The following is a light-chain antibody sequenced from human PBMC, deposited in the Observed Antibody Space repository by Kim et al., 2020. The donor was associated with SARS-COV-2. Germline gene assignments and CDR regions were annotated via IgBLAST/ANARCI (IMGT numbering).Light chain of an antibody. Sequence: QSALTQPRSVSGSPGQSVTISCTVTSNDVGGYNYVSWYQHHPGKAPKLMICDVSKRPSGVPDRFSGSKSGNTASLTISGLQAEDEADYFCCSYAGGYTWLFGGGTKLTVL. CDR2: DVS. J-gene: IGLJ3*02. CDR1: SNDVGGYNY. V-gene: IGLV2-11*01. CDR3: CSYAGGYTWL.